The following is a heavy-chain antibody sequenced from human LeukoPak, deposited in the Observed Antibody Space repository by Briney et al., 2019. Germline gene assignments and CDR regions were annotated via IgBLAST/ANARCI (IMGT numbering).Heavy chain of an antibody. CDR3: ARAVGYSGYVFFYYYMDV. CDR2: ISSSGSTI. V-gene: IGHV3-48*03. Sequence: GGSLRLSCAASGFTFSSYEMNWVRQAPGKGLEWVSYISSSGSTIYYADSVKGRFTISRDNAKNSLYLQMNSLRAEDTAVYYCARAVGYSGYVFFYYYMDVWGKGTTVTISS. D-gene: IGHD5-12*01. J-gene: IGHJ6*03. CDR1: GFTFSSYE.